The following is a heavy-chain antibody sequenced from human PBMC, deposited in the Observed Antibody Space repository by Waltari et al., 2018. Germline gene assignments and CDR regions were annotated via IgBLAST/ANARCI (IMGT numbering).Heavy chain of an antibody. Sequence: QVQLVQSGAEVKKPGASVKVSCKASGYTFNGYSMQWVRQAPGQGLEWMGRINPNSGGTNYAQKFQGRVTMTRDTSISTAYMELSRLRSDDTAVYYCARSSSSSWNYFDYWGQGTLVTVSS. CDR1: GYTFNGYS. V-gene: IGHV1-2*06. CDR3: ARSSSSSWNYFDY. D-gene: IGHD6-6*01. CDR2: INPNSGGT. J-gene: IGHJ4*02.